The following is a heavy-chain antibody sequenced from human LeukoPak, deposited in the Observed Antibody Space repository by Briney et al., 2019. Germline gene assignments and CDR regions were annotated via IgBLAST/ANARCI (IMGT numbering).Heavy chain of an antibody. CDR2: IYYSGST. CDR1: GGSISRGGYY. D-gene: IGHD5-18*01. J-gene: IGHJ4*02. V-gene: IGHV4-31*03. CDR3: ARGGEYSYGTFDY. Sequence: SETLSLTCTVSGGSISRGGYYWNWIRQHPGKGLEWIGYIYYSGSTYYNPSLKSRVTISVDTAKNQFSLRLSSVTAADTAIYYCARGGEYSYGTFDYWGQGTLVTVSS.